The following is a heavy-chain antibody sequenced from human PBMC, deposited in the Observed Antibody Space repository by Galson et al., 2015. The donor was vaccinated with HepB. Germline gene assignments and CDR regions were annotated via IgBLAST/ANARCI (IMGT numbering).Heavy chain of an antibody. D-gene: IGHD6-6*01. Sequence: SLRLSCAASGFTFSSYGMHWVRQAPGKGLEWVAVIWYDGSNKYYADSVKGRFTISRDNSKNTLYLQMNSLRAEDTAVYYCAREALHRPPHMDVWGKGTTVTVSS. CDR1: GFTFSSYG. J-gene: IGHJ6*03. V-gene: IGHV3-33*01. CDR2: IWYDGSNK. CDR3: AREALHRPPHMDV.